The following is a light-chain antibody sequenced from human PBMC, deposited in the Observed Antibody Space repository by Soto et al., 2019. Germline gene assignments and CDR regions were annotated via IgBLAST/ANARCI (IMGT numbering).Light chain of an antibody. V-gene: IGKV3-20*01. CDR1: QSVSSNY. CDR3: QQYGSSPPT. Sequence: IVLTQSPGTLSLSPGERATLSCRASQSVSSNYLAWYQRKPGQAPRLLIYCASSRAIDIPNRFSGSGSGTDFTLTITRLEPEDFAVYYCQQYGSSPPTFGQGTKVEI. CDR2: CAS. J-gene: IGKJ1*01.